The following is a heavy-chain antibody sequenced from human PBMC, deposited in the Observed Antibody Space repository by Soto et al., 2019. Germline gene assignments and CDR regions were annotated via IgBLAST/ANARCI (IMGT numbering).Heavy chain of an antibody. D-gene: IGHD2-15*01. V-gene: IGHV4-59*08. Sequence: SETLSLTCTVSGGSISSYGWSWIRQPPGKGLEWIGYMYYGGRTNYNPSLKSRVTISVDTFKMQVSLKLSSVTAADTAVYFCARGTPSPLIVRSSRGPWFDPWGQGTLVTVSS. CDR2: MYYGGRT. CDR1: GGSISSYG. CDR3: ARGTPSPLIVRSSRGPWFDP. J-gene: IGHJ5*02.